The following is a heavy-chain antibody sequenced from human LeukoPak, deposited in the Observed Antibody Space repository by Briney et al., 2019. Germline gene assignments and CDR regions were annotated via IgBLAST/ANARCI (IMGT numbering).Heavy chain of an antibody. Sequence: GGSLRLSCSASGFTFSDYYMSWIRQAPGKGLEWGSIISSSCSTTFYADSVKGRFTISRDNAQNSLYLQMNSLRVDDTTIYYCARAGGPPHYYYYYMDVWGNGTTVTVSS. CDR1: GFTFSDYY. CDR3: ARAGGPPHYYYYYMDV. D-gene: IGHD2-15*01. V-gene: IGHV3-11*04. CDR2: ISSSCSTT. J-gene: IGHJ6*03.